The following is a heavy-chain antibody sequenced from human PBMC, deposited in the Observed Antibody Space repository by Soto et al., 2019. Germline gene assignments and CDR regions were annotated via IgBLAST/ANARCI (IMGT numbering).Heavy chain of an antibody. D-gene: IGHD6-13*01. J-gene: IGHJ6*02. V-gene: IGHV1-69*13. CDR1: GGTSSSYA. CDR3: AREDSSSAYYYGMDV. CDR2: IIPIFGTA. Sequence: GASVKVSCKASGGTSSSYAISWVRQAPGQGLEWMGGIIPIFGTANYAQKFQGRVTITADESTSTAYMELSSLRSEDTAVYYCAREDSSSAYYYGMDVWGQGTTVTVSS.